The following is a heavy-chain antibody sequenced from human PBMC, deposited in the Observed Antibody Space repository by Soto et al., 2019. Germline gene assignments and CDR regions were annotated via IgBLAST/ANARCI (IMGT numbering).Heavy chain of an antibody. D-gene: IGHD3-3*01. Sequence: PGGSLRLSCVASGFTLSSYNMNWVRQAPGKGLEWVSSISSRSSYIYYADSVKGRFTISRGNAKNSLYWQMISLRADEAAVYYCARGSRGHYDRHYGVDVWGQGTTVTVSS. CDR1: GFTLSSYN. V-gene: IGHV3-21*04. J-gene: IGHJ6*02. CDR2: ISSRSSYI. CDR3: ARGSRGHYDRHYGVDV.